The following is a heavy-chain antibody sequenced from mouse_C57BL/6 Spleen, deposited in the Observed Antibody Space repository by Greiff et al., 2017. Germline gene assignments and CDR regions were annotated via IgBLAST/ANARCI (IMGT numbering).Heavy chain of an antibody. D-gene: IGHD2-4*01. CDR1: GFTFSSYA. V-gene: IGHV5-4*01. CDR2: ISDGGSYT. Sequence: EVHLVESGGGLVKPGGSLKLSCAASGFTFSSYAMSWVRQTPEKRLEWVATISDGGSYTYYPDNVKGRFTISRDNAKNNLYLQMSHLKSEDTAMYYCADYDRFAYWGQGTLVTVSA. CDR3: ADYDRFAY. J-gene: IGHJ3*01.